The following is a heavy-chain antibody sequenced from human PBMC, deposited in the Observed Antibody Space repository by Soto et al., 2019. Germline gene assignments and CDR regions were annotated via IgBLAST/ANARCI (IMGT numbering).Heavy chain of an antibody. D-gene: IGHD3-3*01. CDR3: ARFLEGFNPTYYYYYYMDV. J-gene: IGHJ6*03. CDR1: GGSISSYY. V-gene: IGHV4-59*01. CDR2: IYYSGST. Sequence: SETLSLTCTVSGGSISSYYWSWIRQPPGKGLEWIGYIYYSGSTNYNPSLKSRVTISVDTSKNQFSLKLSSVTAADTAVYYCARFLEGFNPTYYYYYYMDVWGKGTTVTVSS.